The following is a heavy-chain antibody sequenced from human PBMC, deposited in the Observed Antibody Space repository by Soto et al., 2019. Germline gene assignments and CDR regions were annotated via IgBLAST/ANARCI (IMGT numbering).Heavy chain of an antibody. CDR1: GGSISSYY. CDR2: IYYSGST. CDR3: ARGGYYGSGSYYNGAFDI. D-gene: IGHD3-10*01. V-gene: IGHV4-59*01. Sequence: ETLSLTCTVSGGSISSYYWSWIRQPPGKGLEWIGYIYYSGSTNYNPSLKSRVTISVDTSKNQFSLKLSSVTAADTAVYYCARGGYYGSGSYYNGAFDIWGQGTMVTVSS. J-gene: IGHJ3*02.